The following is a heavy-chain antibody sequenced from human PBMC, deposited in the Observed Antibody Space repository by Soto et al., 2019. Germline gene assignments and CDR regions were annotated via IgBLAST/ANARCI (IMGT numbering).Heavy chain of an antibody. CDR3: ARHQGEQSAFDI. D-gene: IGHD3-16*01. J-gene: IGHJ3*02. CDR2: IYPDDSDT. CDR1: GYDFTFYW. V-gene: IGHV5-51*01. Sequence: AFGYDFTFYWIGWVRQLPGKGLEWMGIIYPDDSDTRYSPSFQGQVTISADKSITTAFLQWSSLEASDTGMYYCARHQGEQSAFDIWGQGTMVTVSS.